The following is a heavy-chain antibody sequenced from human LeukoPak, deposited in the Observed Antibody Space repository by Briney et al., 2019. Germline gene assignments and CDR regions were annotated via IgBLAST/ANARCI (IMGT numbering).Heavy chain of an antibody. CDR3: ARHVYSSSWYVWWFDP. Sequence: KASETLSLTCTVSGGSISSYYWSWIRQPPGKGLEWIGYIYYSGSTNYNPSLKSRVTISVDTSKNQFSLKLSSVTAADTAVYYCARHVYSSSWYVWWFDPWGQGTLVTVSS. D-gene: IGHD6-13*01. J-gene: IGHJ5*02. V-gene: IGHV4-59*08. CDR2: IYYSGST. CDR1: GGSISSYY.